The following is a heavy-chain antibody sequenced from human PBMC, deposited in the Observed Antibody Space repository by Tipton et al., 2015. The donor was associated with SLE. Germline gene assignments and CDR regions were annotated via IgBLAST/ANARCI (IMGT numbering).Heavy chain of an antibody. CDR3: ARSLFYYDSSGYFENHDAFEI. D-gene: IGHD3-22*01. Sequence: TLSLTYTVSGGSLSSYYWSWIRQPPGKGLEWIGYIYYSGSTNYNPPLKRRVTISVDTSKNQFSLKLSSVTAADTAVYYCARSLFYYDSSGYFENHDAFEIWCQVTMVTVSS. CDR2: IYYSGST. J-gene: IGHJ3*02. CDR1: GGSLSSYY. V-gene: IGHV4-59*07.